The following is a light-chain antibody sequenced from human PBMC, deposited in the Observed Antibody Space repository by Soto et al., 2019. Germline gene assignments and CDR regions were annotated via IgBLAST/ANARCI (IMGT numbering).Light chain of an antibody. J-gene: IGLJ1*01. CDR3: QSYDSSLSGYV. V-gene: IGLV1-40*01. Sequence: QPVLTQPPSVSGAPGQRVTISCTGSRSNIGAGYDVHWYQQVPGTAPKLLIYENNTRPSGVPDRFSGSKSGTSASLAITGLQVGDESDYYCQSYDSSLSGYVFGTGTKLPS. CDR2: ENN. CDR1: RSNIGAGYD.